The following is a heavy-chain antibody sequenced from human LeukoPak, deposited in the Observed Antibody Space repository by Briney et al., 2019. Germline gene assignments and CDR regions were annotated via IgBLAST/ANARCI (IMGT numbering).Heavy chain of an antibody. D-gene: IGHD3-10*01. Sequence: SQTLSLICTVAGGSISSGSYYWSWIRQPAGKGLEWIGRIYTSGSTNYNPSLKSRVTVSVDTSKNQFSLKLSSVTAADTAVYYCATLTPVRGVFDYWGQGTLVTVSS. CDR1: GGSISSGSYY. CDR3: ATLTPVRGVFDY. J-gene: IGHJ4*02. CDR2: IYTSGST. V-gene: IGHV4-61*02.